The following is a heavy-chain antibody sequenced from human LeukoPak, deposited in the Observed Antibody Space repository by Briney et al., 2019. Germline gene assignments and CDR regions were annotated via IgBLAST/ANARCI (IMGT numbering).Heavy chain of an antibody. CDR2: ISSSSSYI. V-gene: IGHV3-21*01. CDR1: GFTFSNYF. D-gene: IGHD3-10*01. CDR3: ARVLYGSGSYANWFDP. J-gene: IGHJ5*02. Sequence: GGSLRLSCAASGFTFSNYFMHWVRQAPGKGLEWVSSISSSSSYIYYADSVKGRFTISRDNAKNSLYLQMNSLRAEDTAVYYCARVLYGSGSYANWFDPWGQGTLVTVSS.